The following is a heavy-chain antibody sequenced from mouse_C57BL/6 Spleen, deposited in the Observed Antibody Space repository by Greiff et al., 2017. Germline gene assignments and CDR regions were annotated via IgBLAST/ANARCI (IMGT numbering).Heavy chain of an antibody. CDR3: ARIAYGAWFAD. Sequence: QVHVQQPGPELVKPGASVKISCKASGYAFSSSWMNWVKQRPGKGLEWIGRIYPGDGDTNYNGKFKGKATLTADTSSSTAYMQLSSLTSEDSAVFVCARIAYGAWFADWGKGTLVTVSA. J-gene: IGHJ3*01. CDR1: GYAFSSSW. CDR2: IYPGDGDT. V-gene: IGHV1-82*01. D-gene: IGHD1-1*01.